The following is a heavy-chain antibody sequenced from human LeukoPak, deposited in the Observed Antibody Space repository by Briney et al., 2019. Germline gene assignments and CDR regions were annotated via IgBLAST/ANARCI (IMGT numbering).Heavy chain of an antibody. J-gene: IGHJ4*02. CDR1: EFTFNRYW. D-gene: IGHD3-10*01. CDR3: TRDALFGSGRTHLDF. CDR2: IKQDGSEA. V-gene: IGHV3-7*04. Sequence: GGSLRLSCAASEFTFNRYWMSWVRQAPGKGLHWVANIKQDGSEAHYVDSVKGRFTISRDNAKNSLSLQMNSLNVDDTGVYFCTRDALFGSGRTHLDFWSQGTLVSVSS.